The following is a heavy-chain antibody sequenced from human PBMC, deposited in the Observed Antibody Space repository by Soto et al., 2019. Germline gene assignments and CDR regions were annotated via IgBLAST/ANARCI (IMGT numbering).Heavy chain of an antibody. CDR3: AKAGCSGGTCYLYYFDY. V-gene: IGHV3-23*01. J-gene: IGHJ4*02. CDR1: GFTFSNYA. Sequence: GGSLRLSCAASGFTFSNYAMSWVRQAPGKGLEWVSTISGRGGNTYYADSVRGRFTISRDNSRNTLYLQMDSLRVEDSAVYSCAKAGCSGGTCYLYYFDYWGQGALVTVSS. D-gene: IGHD2-15*01. CDR2: ISGRGGNT.